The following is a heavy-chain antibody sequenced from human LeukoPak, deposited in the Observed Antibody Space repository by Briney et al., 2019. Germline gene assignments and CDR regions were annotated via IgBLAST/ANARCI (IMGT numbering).Heavy chain of an antibody. J-gene: IGHJ4*02. CDR3: TTDNAPTGITMVREVGRF. Sequence: GGSLRLSCAASGFTFSNAWMSWVRQAPGKGLEWVGRIKSKTDGGTTDYAAPVKGRFTISRDDSKNTLYLQMNSLQTEDTVVYYCTTDNAPTGITMVREVGRFWRQGTLVTVSS. V-gene: IGHV3-15*01. CDR2: IKSKTDGGTT. D-gene: IGHD3-10*01. CDR1: GFTFSNAW.